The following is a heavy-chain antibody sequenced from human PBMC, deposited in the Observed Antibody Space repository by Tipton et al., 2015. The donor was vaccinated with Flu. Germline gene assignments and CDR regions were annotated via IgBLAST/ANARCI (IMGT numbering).Heavy chain of an antibody. V-gene: IGHV4-39*01. Sequence: GLVKPSETLSLTCTVSSGSIRSTNYFCAWIRQPPGKRLELIGSIFPSGTTYYNPSLKSRVVISVDTSKNQLSLKLTSVTAADTAIYYCARLSFYDVDLKNFYFEDWGQGTLVTVSS. CDR2: IFPSGTT. J-gene: IGHJ4*02. D-gene: IGHD3-10*02. CDR3: ARLSFYDVDLKNFYFED. CDR1: SGSIRSTNYF.